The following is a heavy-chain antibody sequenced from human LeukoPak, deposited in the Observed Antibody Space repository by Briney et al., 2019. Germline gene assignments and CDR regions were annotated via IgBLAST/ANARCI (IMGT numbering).Heavy chain of an antibody. CDR1: SGSISTSNYY. D-gene: IGHD1-26*01. CDR3: ARHSGGTYYVSLDP. V-gene: IGHV4-39*01. Sequence: SETLSLTCTVSSGSISTSNYYWGWVRQPPGKGLEWIGEINHSGSTNQNPSLKSRVTISVDTSKNQFSLKLSSVTAADTAVYYCARHSGGTYYVSLDPWGQGTLVTVSS. CDR2: INHSGST. J-gene: IGHJ5*02.